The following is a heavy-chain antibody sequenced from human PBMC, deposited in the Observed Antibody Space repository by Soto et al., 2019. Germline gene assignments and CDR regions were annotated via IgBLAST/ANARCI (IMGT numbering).Heavy chain of an antibody. Sequence: QVHLQESGPGLVKPSETLSLTCAISGGSTSSSDWWTWVRQPPGEGLEWIGEIHRDGVTNYNSSLKSRLTISLDQSRNRFSLSLTSVTAAHAAVYFCAGRPEIHPRWGQGILVPVSS. CDR3: AGRPEIHPR. CDR2: IHRDGVT. J-gene: IGHJ4*02. V-gene: IGHV4-4*02. D-gene: IGHD1-26*01. CDR1: GGSTSSSDW.